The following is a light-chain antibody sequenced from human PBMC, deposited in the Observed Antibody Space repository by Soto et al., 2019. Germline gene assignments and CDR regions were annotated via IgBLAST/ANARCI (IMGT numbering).Light chain of an antibody. CDR2: GSS. Sequence: EILFTQPPVTLSLSLGERPTLSCRASQRVSSSYLAWYHQKPGQAPRLLIYGSSSRAAGIPDMFSGCGSGTDCSLTIIKLEPGDFAVYYWLQRSSWLSLTFGGGAKVDMK. V-gene: IGKV3D-20*02. CDR1: QRVSSSY. CDR3: LQRSSWLSLT. J-gene: IGKJ4*01.